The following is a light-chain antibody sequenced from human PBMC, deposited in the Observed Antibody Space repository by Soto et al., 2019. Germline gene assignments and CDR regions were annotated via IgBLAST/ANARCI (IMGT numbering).Light chain of an antibody. CDR1: QSVTSSH. CDR2: GAS. V-gene: IGKV3-15*01. Sequence: EIVLTQTPGTLSLSPGERATLSCRASQSVTSSHLAWYQQKPGQAPRLLIYGASTRATGIPARFSGSGSGTEFTLTISSLQSEDFAVYYCQQYNNWRWTFGQGTKVDIK. CDR3: QQYNNWRWT. J-gene: IGKJ1*01.